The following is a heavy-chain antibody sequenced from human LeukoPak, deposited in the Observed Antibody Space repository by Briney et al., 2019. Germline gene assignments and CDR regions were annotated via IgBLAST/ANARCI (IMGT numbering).Heavy chain of an antibody. V-gene: IGHV3-43*01. Sequence: PGGSLRLSCAASGFTFDDYTMHWVRQAPGKGLEWVSLISWDGGSTYYADSVKGRFTISRDNSKNSLYLQMNSLRTEDTALYYCAKDIAAGDRHLYYMDVWGKGTTVTVSS. D-gene: IGHD2-21*01. CDR2: ISWDGGST. J-gene: IGHJ6*03. CDR3: AKDIAAGDRHLYYMDV. CDR1: GFTFDDYT.